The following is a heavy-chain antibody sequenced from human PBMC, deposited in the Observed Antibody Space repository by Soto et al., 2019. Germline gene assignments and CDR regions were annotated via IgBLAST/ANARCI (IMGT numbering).Heavy chain of an antibody. V-gene: IGHV3-23*01. CDR3: AKDSDPVSTSSGDV. J-gene: IGHJ6*02. D-gene: IGHD6-25*01. Sequence: EVQLLESGGGLVQPGGSLRLSCAASGFTFSSYAMSWVRQAPGKGLEWVSAIRGSGGSTYYADSVKGRFTISRDNSKNTLYLQMNSLRAEDTAVYYCAKDSDPVSTSSGDVWGQGTTVTVSS. CDR2: IRGSGGST. CDR1: GFTFSSYA.